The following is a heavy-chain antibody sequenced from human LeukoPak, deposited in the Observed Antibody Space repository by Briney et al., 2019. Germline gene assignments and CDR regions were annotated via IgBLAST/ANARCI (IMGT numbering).Heavy chain of an antibody. CDR1: GYTFSDYW. D-gene: IGHD2-21*01. CDR3: AGHDCFSDYSGRHGFDY. CDR2: IYYGDSDT. V-gene: IGHV5-51*01. Sequence: GEAPLTSRQGSGYTFSDYWIGWVRQLPGKGLEGMGVIYYGDSDTRYSPSLQGRVTISADKSITTASLQWSCVPASHAAVYYCAGHDCFSDYSGRHGFDYWGQGPLVTLSS. J-gene: IGHJ4*02.